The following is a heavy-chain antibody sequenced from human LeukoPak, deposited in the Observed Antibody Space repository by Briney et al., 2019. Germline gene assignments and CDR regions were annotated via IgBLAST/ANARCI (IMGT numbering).Heavy chain of an antibody. J-gene: IGHJ3*02. CDR3: AKDNVVVVPAVRRSAFDI. D-gene: IGHD2-2*01. CDR2: IRYDGSNK. Sequence: GRSLRLSCAASGFTFSSFGMHWVRQAPGKGLEWVAFIRYDGSNKYYADSVKGRFTISRDNSKNTQYLQMNSLRAEDTAVYYCAKDNVVVVPAVRRSAFDIWGQGTLVTVSS. V-gene: IGHV3-30*02. CDR1: GFTFSSFG.